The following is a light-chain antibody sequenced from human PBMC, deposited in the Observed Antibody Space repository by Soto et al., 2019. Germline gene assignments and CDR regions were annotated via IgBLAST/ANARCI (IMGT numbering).Light chain of an antibody. CDR3: CSSAGAFYV. CDR2: DVS. J-gene: IGLJ1*01. CDR1: SSDIGGHIF. V-gene: IGLV2-11*01. Sequence: QSALTQPRSVSGSPGQSVTISCTGTSSDIGGHIFVSWFQQHPGKAPKLMIYDVSKRPSGVPDRFSGSKSGNTASLTISGLQAEDEADYYCCSSAGAFYVFGTGTKVTVL.